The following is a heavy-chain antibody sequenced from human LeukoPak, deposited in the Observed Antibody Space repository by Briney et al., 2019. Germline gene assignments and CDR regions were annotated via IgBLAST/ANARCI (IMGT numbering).Heavy chain of an antibody. CDR2: INPNSGGT. CDR3: ARVHRYYDSSGYYYDY. D-gene: IGHD3-22*01. V-gene: IGHV1-2*02. CDR1: GYTFTSYD. Sequence: ASVKVSCKASGYTFTSYDINWVRQAPGQGLEWMGWINPNSGGTNYAQKFQGRVTMTRDTSISTAYMELSRLRSDDTAVYYCARVHRYYDSSGYYYDYWGQGTLVTVSS. J-gene: IGHJ4*02.